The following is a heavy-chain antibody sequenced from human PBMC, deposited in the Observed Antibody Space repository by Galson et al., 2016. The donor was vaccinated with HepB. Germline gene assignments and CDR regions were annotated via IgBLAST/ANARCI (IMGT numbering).Heavy chain of an antibody. D-gene: IGHD3-16*01. CDR2: TYRRSTYHN. V-gene: IGHV6-1*01. J-gene: IGHJ3*01. Sequence: CAISGDSVSSNSVAWNWIRQSPSRGPEWLGRTYRRSTYHNDDTETVKGRITINTNTSKHQFTLQLNPGTPEDTAVYYCARGAHSTFDVWGQGTMVTGSS. CDR3: ARGAHSTFDV. CDR1: GDSVSSNSVA.